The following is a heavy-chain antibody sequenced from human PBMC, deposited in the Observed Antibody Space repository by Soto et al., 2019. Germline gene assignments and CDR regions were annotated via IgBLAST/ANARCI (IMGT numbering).Heavy chain of an antibody. V-gene: IGHV4-39*01. CDR1: GGSISGSSYY. Sequence: ETLSLTCPVSGGSISGSSYYWGWIRQPPGKGLECIGSVHYSGSTDYNPSLKSRVTISVDTSKNQFSLKLTSVTAADTAVYFCASFSGATYGDYGGGINYWGQGTLVTVSS. D-gene: IGHD4-17*01. J-gene: IGHJ4*02. CDR2: VHYSGST. CDR3: ASFSGATYGDYGGGINY.